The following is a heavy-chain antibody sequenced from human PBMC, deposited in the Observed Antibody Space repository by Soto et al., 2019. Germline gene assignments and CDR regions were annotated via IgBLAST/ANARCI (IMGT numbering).Heavy chain of an antibody. J-gene: IGHJ4*02. CDR2: IHYSGNT. Sequence: QVQRQESGPGLVKPSQTLSLTCTVSGDSIGTGGYYWDWIRQHPGKGPEWIGYIHYSGNTYYNPSLKSRLTISLDTSKNQFSLHLSSVTAADTAVYYCATNHDDISGRTPLLFDSWGQGTLVTVSS. CDR1: GDSIGTGGYY. D-gene: IGHD3-22*01. V-gene: IGHV4-31*03. CDR3: ATNHDDISGRTPLLFDS.